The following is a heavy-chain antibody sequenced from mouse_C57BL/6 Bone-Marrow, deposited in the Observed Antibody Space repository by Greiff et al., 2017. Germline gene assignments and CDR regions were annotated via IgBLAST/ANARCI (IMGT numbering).Heavy chain of an antibody. V-gene: IGHV1-81*01. D-gene: IGHD2-4*01. J-gene: IGHJ3*01. CDR2: IYPRSGNT. Sequence: QVHVKQSGAELARPGASVKLSCKASGYTFTSYGISWVKQRTGQGLEWIGEIYPRSGNTYYNEKFKGKATLTADKSSRTAYMELRSLTSEDSAVYFCASYDYDGAYWGQGTLVTVSA. CDR3: ASYDYDGAY. CDR1: GYTFTSYG.